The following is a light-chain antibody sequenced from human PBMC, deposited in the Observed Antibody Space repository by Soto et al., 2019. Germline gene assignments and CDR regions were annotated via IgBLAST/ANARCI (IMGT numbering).Light chain of an antibody. J-gene: IGKJ1*01. Sequence: DIVMTQSPDSLAVSLGERATFNCKSSQSVFSSSNYRNYLAWYQQKPRQSPKLLIYWASTRESGVPDRFSGSGSGTDFTLTISNLQAEDVEVYYWQQYYSSPPTFGQGTKVEIK. CDR1: QSVFSSSNYRNY. CDR3: QQYYSSPPT. V-gene: IGKV4-1*01. CDR2: WAS.